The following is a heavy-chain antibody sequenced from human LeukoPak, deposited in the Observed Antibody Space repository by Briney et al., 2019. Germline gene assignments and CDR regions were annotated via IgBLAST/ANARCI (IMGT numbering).Heavy chain of an antibody. CDR2: INHSEST. D-gene: IGHD3-22*01. CDR1: GGSFSGYS. Sequence: PSETLSLTCAVYGGSFSGYSWSWIRQPPGKGLEWIGEINHSESTNYNPSLKSRVTISVDTSKNQFSLKLSSVTAADTAVYYCARGPAIYDSSGYEPHFDYWGQGTLVTVSS. CDR3: ARGPAIYDSSGYEPHFDY. V-gene: IGHV4-34*01. J-gene: IGHJ4*02.